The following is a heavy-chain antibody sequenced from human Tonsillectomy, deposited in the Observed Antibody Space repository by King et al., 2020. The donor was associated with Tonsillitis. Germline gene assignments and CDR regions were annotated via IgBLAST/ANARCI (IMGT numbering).Heavy chain of an antibody. V-gene: IGHV1-69*09. CDR3: ARDRGTALIMPFDY. J-gene: IGHJ4*02. D-gene: IGHD5-18*01. CDR1: GATFNSYA. Sequence: QLVQSGAEVKKPGSSVKVSCKASGATFNSYAITWVRQAPGQGIEWMGRIIPILGIVKYAQKFQGRVTMTADKSANTAYMELRSLRSEDTAVYYCARDRGTALIMPFDYWGQGTLVTVSS. CDR2: IIPILGIV.